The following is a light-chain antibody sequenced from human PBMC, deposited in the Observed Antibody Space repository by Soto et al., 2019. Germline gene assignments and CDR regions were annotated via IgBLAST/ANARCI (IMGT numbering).Light chain of an antibody. CDR1: QSIRYY. V-gene: IGKV1-39*01. J-gene: IGKJ5*01. Sequence: IEMTQSPSSLSAFVGDRVTITCRASQSIRYYLNWYQQKPGKAPKLLIYAASSLQRGVPSRFSGSGSGTDFTLSISSLQPEDFATYYCQHSYNIPPTFGQGTRLEIK. CDR2: AAS. CDR3: QHSYNIPPT.